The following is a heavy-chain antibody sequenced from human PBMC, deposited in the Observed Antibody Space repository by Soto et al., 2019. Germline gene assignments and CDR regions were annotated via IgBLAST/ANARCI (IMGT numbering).Heavy chain of an antibody. J-gene: IGHJ2*01. CDR1: GFTFDDYA. CDR2: ISSNSGAI. V-gene: IGHV3-9*01. Sequence: GGSLRLSCAASGFTFDDYAMHWVRQAPGKGLEWVSGISSNSGAIGYADSVKGRFTISRDNAKNSLYLQMNSLRAEDTALYYCAKDMTTVTTFWYFDLWGRGTLVTVSS. D-gene: IGHD4-17*01. CDR3: AKDMTTVTTFWYFDL.